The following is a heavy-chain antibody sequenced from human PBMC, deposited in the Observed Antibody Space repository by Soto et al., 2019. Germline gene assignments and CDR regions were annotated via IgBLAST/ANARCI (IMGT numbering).Heavy chain of an antibody. V-gene: IGHV3-48*02. CDR3: ARNLRRRNYYGSGKATYYYGMDV. CDR1: GFTFSSYS. Sequence: GGSLRLSCAASGFTFSSYSMNWVRQAPGKGLEWVSYISSSSSTIYYADSVKGRFTISRDNAKNSLYLQMNSLRDEDTAVYYCARNLRRRNYYGSGKATYYYGMDVWGQGTTVTVSS. J-gene: IGHJ6*02. CDR2: ISSSSSTI. D-gene: IGHD3-10*01.